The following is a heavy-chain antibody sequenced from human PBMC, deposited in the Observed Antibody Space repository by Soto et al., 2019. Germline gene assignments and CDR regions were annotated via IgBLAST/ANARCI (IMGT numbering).Heavy chain of an antibody. CDR3: ARAGYCSGGSCYYDYIFDY. V-gene: IGHV3-53*04. Sequence: PGGSLRLSCAASGCTVSSNYMSWVRQAPGKGLEWVSVIYSGGSTYYADSVKGRFTISRHNSKNTLYLQMNSLRAEDTAVYYCARAGYCSGGSCYYDYIFDYWGQGTLVTVSS. CDR2: IYSGGST. J-gene: IGHJ4*02. CDR1: GCTVSSNY. D-gene: IGHD2-15*01.